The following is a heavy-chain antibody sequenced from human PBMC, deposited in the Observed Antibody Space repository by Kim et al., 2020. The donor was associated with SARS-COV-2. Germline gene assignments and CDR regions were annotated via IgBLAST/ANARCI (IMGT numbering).Heavy chain of an antibody. CDR1: GFTFSSYS. D-gene: IGHD1-26*01. Sequence: GGSLRLSCAASGFTFSSYSMNWVRQAPGKGLEWVSSISSSSSYIYYADSVKGRFTISRDNAKNSLYLQMNSLRAEDTAVYYCASSHRIVPPCDVWGQGTTVTVSS. V-gene: IGHV3-21*01. CDR3: ASSHRIVPPCDV. CDR2: ISSSSSYI. J-gene: IGHJ6*02.